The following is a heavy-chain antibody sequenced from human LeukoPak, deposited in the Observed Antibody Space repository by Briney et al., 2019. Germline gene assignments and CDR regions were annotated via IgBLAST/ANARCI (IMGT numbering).Heavy chain of an antibody. CDR2: INHSGST. CDR1: GGSISSGSYY. V-gene: IGHV4-39*07. Sequence: SETLSLTCTVSGGSISSGSYYWSWIRQPPGKGLEWIGEINHSGSTNYNPSLKSRVTISVDTSKNQFSLKLSSVTAADTAVYYCARGGLRYFDWSINWFDPWGQGTLVTVSS. J-gene: IGHJ5*02. CDR3: ARGGLRYFDWSINWFDP. D-gene: IGHD3-9*01.